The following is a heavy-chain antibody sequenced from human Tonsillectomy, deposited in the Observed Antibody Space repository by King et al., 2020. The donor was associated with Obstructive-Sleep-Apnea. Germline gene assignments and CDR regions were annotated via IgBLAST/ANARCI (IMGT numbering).Heavy chain of an antibody. Sequence: QLQESGPGLVRPSQTLSLTCTVAGGAIISDVYYWSLIRHPPGNGLEWIGYIDDSGDAYCSPAPRGRVTVSLDPPKNLFSLNLTSGTAADTAVYYCARLMVRGDIVQEDWDFDLWGRGTLVTVSS. CDR1: GGAIISDVYY. CDR2: IDDSGDA. CDR3: ARLMVRGDIVQEDWDFDL. D-gene: IGHD3-10*01. J-gene: IGHJ2*01. V-gene: IGHV4-30-4*01.